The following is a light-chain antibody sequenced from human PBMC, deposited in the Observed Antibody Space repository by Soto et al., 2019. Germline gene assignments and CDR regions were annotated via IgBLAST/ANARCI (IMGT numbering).Light chain of an antibody. Sequence: EIVWTQSPGTMSLSPGERATLSCRATESISSSYLAWYQQKPGQAPRLLIYGASTRATGIPARFSGSGSGTEFTLIISSLQSEDFAVYYCQQYNKWPPITFGQGTRLEIK. CDR3: QQYNKWPPIT. V-gene: IGKV3-15*01. CDR1: ESISSSY. CDR2: GAS. J-gene: IGKJ5*01.